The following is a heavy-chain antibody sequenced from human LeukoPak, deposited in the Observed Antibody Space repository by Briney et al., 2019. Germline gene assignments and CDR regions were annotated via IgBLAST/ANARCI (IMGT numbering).Heavy chain of an antibody. CDR2: INHSGST. CDR1: GGSFSGYY. V-gene: IGHV4-34*01. Sequence: PSETLSLTCAVYGGSFSGYYWSWIRQPPGKGLEWIGEINHSGSTNYNPSLKSRVTISVDTSKNQFSLKLSSVTAADTAVYYCARVRGIAAASRRCWFDPWGQGTLVTVSS. CDR3: ARVRGIAAASRRCWFDP. D-gene: IGHD6-13*01. J-gene: IGHJ5*02.